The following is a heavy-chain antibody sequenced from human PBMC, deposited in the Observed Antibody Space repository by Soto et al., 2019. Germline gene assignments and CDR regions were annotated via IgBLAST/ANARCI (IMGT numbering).Heavy chain of an antibody. V-gene: IGHV3-30*18. J-gene: IGHJ4*02. CDR2: ISYDGSNK. CDR1: GFTFSSYG. CDR3: AKSLDGYNPTFDY. D-gene: IGHD5-12*01. Sequence: GGSLRLSCAASGFTFSSYGMHWVRQAPGKGLEWVAVISYDGSNKYYADSVKGRFTISRDNSKNTLYLQMNSLRAEDTAVYYCAKSLDGYNPTFDYWGQGTLVTVSS.